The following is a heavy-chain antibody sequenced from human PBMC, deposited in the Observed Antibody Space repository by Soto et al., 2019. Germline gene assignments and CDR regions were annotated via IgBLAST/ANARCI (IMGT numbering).Heavy chain of an antibody. CDR3: ARNGTFGTSLSHYPGMDG. D-gene: IGHD1-1*01. J-gene: IGHJ6*02. Sequence: QVQLVQSGAEVKEPGSSVRVSCKASGGSFSNFIMNWVRQTPGQGLEWMGGIVPMLGTPTYAEKFKGRVTISATGSTSTADTELTSLRSEDTASSYCARNGTFGTSLSHYPGMDGRGQGTTVTVS. CDR1: GGSFSNFI. V-gene: IGHV1-69*16. CDR2: IVPMLGTP.